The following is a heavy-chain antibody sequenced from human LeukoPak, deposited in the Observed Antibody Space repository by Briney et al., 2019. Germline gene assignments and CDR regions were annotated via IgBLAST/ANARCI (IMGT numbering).Heavy chain of an antibody. Sequence: GASVKLSCNCSGSTFTISGISWERHGPGQGLAWVGWFSAYNGKTDYAQEPKDRVTMTTDTSTSTAYMELRSLRSDDTAVYYCARGGVRFSMGDVFDIWGQGTMVTVSS. CDR1: GSTFTISG. D-gene: IGHD2-8*01. V-gene: IGHV1-18*01. CDR3: ARGGVRFSMGDVFDI. J-gene: IGHJ3*02. CDR2: FSAYNGKT.